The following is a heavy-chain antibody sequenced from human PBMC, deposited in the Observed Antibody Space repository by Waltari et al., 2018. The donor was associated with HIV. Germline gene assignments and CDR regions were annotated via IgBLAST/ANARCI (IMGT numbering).Heavy chain of an antibody. CDR3: AKGPDTVATWALYYYGMDV. V-gene: IGHV3-30*02. CDR1: GFTFSYYG. J-gene: IGHJ6*02. D-gene: IGHD5-12*01. Sequence: QVQLVESGGGVVQPGGSLRLSCAASGFTFSYYGIHWVRQAPGKGLEWVAFIRDDGNKKNYAESVKGRFTVSSDNSKNTLYLQMNSLRLEDTAVYYCAKGPDTVATWALYYYGMDVWGQGTTVTVSS. CDR2: IRDDGNKK.